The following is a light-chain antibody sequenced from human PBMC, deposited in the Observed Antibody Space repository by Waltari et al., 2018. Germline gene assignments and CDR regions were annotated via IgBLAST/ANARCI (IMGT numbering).Light chain of an antibody. CDR2: AVI. CDR1: SSDVGSYSY. V-gene: IGLV2-14*01. J-gene: IGLJ3*02. Sequence: QSALTQPSSVSGSPGQSIPISCPGTSSDVGSYSYFSWYQQFPGKVPKLIIYAVIRRPSGVSNRLSGSKSGNTASLTISGLQGEDEANYYCNSYTNNSTLVFGGGTELTVL. CDR3: NSYTNNSTLV.